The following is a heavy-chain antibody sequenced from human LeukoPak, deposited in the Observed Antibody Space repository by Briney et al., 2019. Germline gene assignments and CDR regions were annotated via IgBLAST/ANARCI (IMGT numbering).Heavy chain of an antibody. CDR2: INPSGGST. CDR3: ARVVSFYGSGSYPDY. Sequence: ASVKVSCKASGGTFSSYAISWVRQAPGQGLEWMGIINPSGGSTSYAQKFQGRVTMTRDTSTSTVYMELSSLRSEDTAVYYCARVVSFYGSGSYPDYWGQGTLVTVSS. V-gene: IGHV1-46*01. J-gene: IGHJ4*02. CDR1: GGTFSSYA. D-gene: IGHD3-10*01.